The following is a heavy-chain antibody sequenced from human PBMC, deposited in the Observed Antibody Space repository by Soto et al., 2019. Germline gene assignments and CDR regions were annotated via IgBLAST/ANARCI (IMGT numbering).Heavy chain of an antibody. CDR1: GGSISTGVWY. CDR2: IYYRGTT. V-gene: IGHV4-31*03. Sequence: GPGPRHPSETLSLTCSVSGGSISTGVWYWSWVREHPGKGLEWIGDIYYRGTTSYNPSLGSRVTISRDTSKNQVSLKLNSVTAADTAVYYCARVSAGGTRWFDSWGQGIRVTVSS. J-gene: IGHJ5*01. D-gene: IGHD6-13*01. CDR3: ARVSAGGTRWFDS.